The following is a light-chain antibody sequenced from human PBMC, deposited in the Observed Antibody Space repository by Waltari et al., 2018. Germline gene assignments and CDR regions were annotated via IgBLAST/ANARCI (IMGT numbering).Light chain of an antibody. V-gene: IGKV3-15*01. J-gene: IGKJ2*01. CDR1: QSVSSN. Sequence: EIVMTKSPAPLPVSPGERVTLSCGASQSVSSNLAWYHQNPGQAPRVLIYAASTRATGIPARFSGSGSGTEFTLTISSLQSEDFAVYYCQQYNNWPPMYTFGQGTKLEIK. CDR2: AAS. CDR3: QQYNNWPPMYT.